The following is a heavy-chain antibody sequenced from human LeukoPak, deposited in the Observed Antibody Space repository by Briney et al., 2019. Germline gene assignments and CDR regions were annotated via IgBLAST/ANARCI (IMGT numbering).Heavy chain of an antibody. CDR2: MNPNSGNT. D-gene: IGHD2-15*01. Sequence: GASVKVSCKASGYTFTSYDINWVRQATGQGLEWMGWMNPNSGNTGYAQKFQGRVTMTRDTSISTAYMELSSLRSEDTAVYYCARGRLTRRGHPRFDPWGQGTLVTVSS. CDR1: GYTFTSYD. CDR3: ARGRLTRRGHPRFDP. V-gene: IGHV1-8*01. J-gene: IGHJ5*02.